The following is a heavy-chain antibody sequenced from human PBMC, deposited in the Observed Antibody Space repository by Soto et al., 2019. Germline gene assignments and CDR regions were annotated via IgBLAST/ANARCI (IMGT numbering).Heavy chain of an antibody. Sequence: GGSLRLSCSASGFTFSSYAMHWVRQAPGKGLEYVSAISSNGGSTYYADSVKGRFTISRDNSKNTLYLQMSSLRAEDTAVYYWVKGYSGYEGYYYYYGMDVWGQGTTVTVSS. CDR2: ISSNGGST. J-gene: IGHJ6*02. CDR3: VKGYSGYEGYYYYYGMDV. CDR1: GFTFSSYA. D-gene: IGHD5-12*01. V-gene: IGHV3-64D*08.